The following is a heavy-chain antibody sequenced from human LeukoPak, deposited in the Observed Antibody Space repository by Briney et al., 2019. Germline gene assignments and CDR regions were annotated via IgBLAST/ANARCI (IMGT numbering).Heavy chain of an antibody. V-gene: IGHV3-30*18. CDR1: GFTFSSYG. CDR3: AKDLDCYGSGRILPHY. CDR2: ISYDGSNK. J-gene: IGHJ4*02. Sequence: GRSLRLSCAASGFTFSSYGMHWVRQAPGKGLEWVAVISYDGSNKYYADSVKGRFTISRDNSKNTLYLQMNSLRAEDTAVYYCAKDLDCYGSGRILPHYWGQGTLVTVSS. D-gene: IGHD3-10*01.